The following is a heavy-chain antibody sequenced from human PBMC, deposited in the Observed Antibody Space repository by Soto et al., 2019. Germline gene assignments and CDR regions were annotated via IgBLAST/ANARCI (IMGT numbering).Heavy chain of an antibody. J-gene: IGHJ6*02. CDR3: ARVTAGTGFVFYYYGMDV. D-gene: IGHD1-1*01. Sequence: QVQLQVSGPGLVKPSGTLSLTCAVSGGSISSSNWWSWVRQPPGKGLEWIGEIYHSGSTNYNPSLKSRVTISVDKSKNQFSLKLSSVTAADTAVYYCARVTAGTGFVFYYYGMDVWGQGTTVTVSS. V-gene: IGHV4-4*02. CDR2: IYHSGST. CDR1: GGSISSSNW.